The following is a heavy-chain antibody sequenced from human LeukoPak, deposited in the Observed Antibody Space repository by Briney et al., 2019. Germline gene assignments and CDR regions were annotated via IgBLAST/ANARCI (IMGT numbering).Heavy chain of an antibody. D-gene: IGHD4-17*01. CDR1: GVSFSDYA. V-gene: IGHV3-23*01. Sequence: GGSLRLSCAASGVSFSDYAMSWVRQAPGKGLEWVSAISGSGGSTYYADSVKGRFTISRDNSKNTLYLQMNSLRAEDTAVYYCARRDYGDYQPYYYYGMDVWGQGTTVTVSS. J-gene: IGHJ6*02. CDR2: ISGSGGST. CDR3: ARRDYGDYQPYYYYGMDV.